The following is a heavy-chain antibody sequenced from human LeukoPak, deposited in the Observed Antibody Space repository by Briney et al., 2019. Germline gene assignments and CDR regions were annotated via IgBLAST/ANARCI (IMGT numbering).Heavy chain of an antibody. CDR1: GYTFTSYD. D-gene: IGHD6-13*01. J-gene: IGHJ6*02. CDR3: ARGGKLVRGNYYYYGMDV. V-gene: IGHV1-8*01. Sequence: GASVKVSCKASGYTFTSYDINWVRQATGQGLEWMGWMNPNSGNTGYAQKFQGRVTMTRNTSISTAYMELSSLRSEDTAVYYCARGGKLVRGNYYYYGMDVWGQGTTVTVSS. CDR2: MNPNSGNT.